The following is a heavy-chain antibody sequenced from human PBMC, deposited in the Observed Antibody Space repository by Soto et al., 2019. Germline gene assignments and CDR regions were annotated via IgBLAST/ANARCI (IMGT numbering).Heavy chain of an antibody. CDR1: GFTVSSHY. J-gene: IGHJ5*02. V-gene: IGHV3-66*01. Sequence: EVQLVESGGGLVQPGGSLRLSCAASGFTVSSHYMTWVRQAPGKGLEWVSIIYSGGKTYYADSVKGKFTISRDSSKNTMYLQMNSLRAEDTAVYFCARSRYGDGDYFDPWGQGTLVTVSS. D-gene: IGHD4-17*01. CDR2: IYSGGKT. CDR3: ARSRYGDGDYFDP.